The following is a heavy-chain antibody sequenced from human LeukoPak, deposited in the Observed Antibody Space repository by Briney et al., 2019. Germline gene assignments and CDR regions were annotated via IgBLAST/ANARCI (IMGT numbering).Heavy chain of an antibody. CDR2: ISYGGIT. CDR1: GDSVSNSPYY. Sequence: PSETLSLTCTVSGDSVSNSPYYWGWVRQPPGKGLEWIGAISYGGITYSSPSLKSRVTMDLDKSRNRFSLKLTSVTAADTAVYHCGGNNFYHFQYWGQGALVTVSS. CDR3: GGNNFYHFQY. J-gene: IGHJ4*02. V-gene: IGHV4-39*01. D-gene: IGHD5-24*01.